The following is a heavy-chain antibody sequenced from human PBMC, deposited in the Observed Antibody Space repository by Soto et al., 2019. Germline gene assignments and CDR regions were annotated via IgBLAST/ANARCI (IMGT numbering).Heavy chain of an antibody. CDR2: ISGSGGNT. J-gene: IGHJ3*02. D-gene: IGHD1-26*01. CDR3: AKDTYSGSYYGRWDDSDI. V-gene: IGHV3-23*01. Sequence: GGSLRLSCAASGFSFSSYAMSWVRQAPGKGLEWVSDISGSGGNTNYADSVKGRFTISRDNSKNTLYLQMNSLRAEDTAVYYCAKDTYSGSYYGRWDDSDIWRHGALVTVSS. CDR1: GFSFSSYA.